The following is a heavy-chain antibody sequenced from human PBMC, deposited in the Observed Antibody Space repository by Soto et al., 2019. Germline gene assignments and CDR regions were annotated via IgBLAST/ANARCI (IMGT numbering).Heavy chain of an antibody. D-gene: IGHD2-8*01. Sequence: EVPLLESGGALVQPGGSLRLSCAASGFTFSSYAMSWVRQAPGKGLEWVSLISASGGGTYYADSVKGRFTISRDNAKNTLYLQMNSLSAEDTAVFYCAKHMSNGSPDYWGQGTLVTVSS. J-gene: IGHJ4*02. V-gene: IGHV3-23*01. CDR2: ISASGGGT. CDR3: AKHMSNGSPDY. CDR1: GFTFSSYA.